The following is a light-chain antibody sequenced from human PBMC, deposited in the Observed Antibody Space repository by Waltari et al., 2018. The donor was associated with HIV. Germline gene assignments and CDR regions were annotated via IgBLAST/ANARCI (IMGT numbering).Light chain of an antibody. CDR3: QHYESLPYV. V-gene: IGKV4-1*01. CDR2: WAS. J-gene: IGKJ2*01. CDR1: QSLFYSSNSRNY. Sequence: DIVMTQSPDSLPVSLGERAAITCKSSQSLFYSSNSRNYLSWYQQKPGQPPKLLIYWASTRESGVPDRFSGSGSGTDFTLTISSLQPEDIATYYCQHYESLPYVFGRGTKLEIK.